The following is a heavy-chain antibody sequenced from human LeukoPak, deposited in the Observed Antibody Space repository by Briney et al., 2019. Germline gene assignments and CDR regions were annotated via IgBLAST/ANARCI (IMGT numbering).Heavy chain of an antibody. CDR2: IIPIFGTA. Sequence: ASVKVSCKASGGTFSSYAISGVRQAPGQGLEWMGGIIPIFGTANYAQKFQGRVTITADESTSTAYMELSSLRSEDTAVYYCAREGILSYYYDSSGYLDYWGQGTLVTVSS. D-gene: IGHD3-22*01. V-gene: IGHV1-69*13. J-gene: IGHJ4*02. CDR3: AREGILSYYYDSSGYLDY. CDR1: GGTFSSYA.